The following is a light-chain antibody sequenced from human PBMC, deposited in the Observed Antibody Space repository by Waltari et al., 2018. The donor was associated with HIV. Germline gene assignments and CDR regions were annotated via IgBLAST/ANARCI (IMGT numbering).Light chain of an antibody. CDR1: SSDIGDYNY. Sequence: QSALTQPASVSESPGQSITISCTGTSSDIGDYNYVSWYQQHPGKAPKLMIYGVSNRPSGVSNRFSGSKSGNTASLTISGLQAEDEADYYCSSYTSSGTLFGTGTKVTVL. CDR2: GVS. V-gene: IGLV2-14*01. CDR3: SSYTSSGTL. J-gene: IGLJ1*01.